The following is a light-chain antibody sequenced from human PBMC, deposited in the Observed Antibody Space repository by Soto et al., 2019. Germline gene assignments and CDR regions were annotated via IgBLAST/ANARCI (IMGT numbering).Light chain of an antibody. V-gene: IGKV3-15*01. CDR1: QSVGRN. CDR2: GAS. J-gene: IGKJ4*01. CDR3: QQYNHWPPLT. Sequence: EIVMTQSPATLSVSPGERATLSCRASQSVGRNLAWYQQKPGQAPRLLIYGASTRATGIPARFSGSGSGTEFTLTISSLQSEDFASSYCQQYNHWPPLTFGGGTKVEIK.